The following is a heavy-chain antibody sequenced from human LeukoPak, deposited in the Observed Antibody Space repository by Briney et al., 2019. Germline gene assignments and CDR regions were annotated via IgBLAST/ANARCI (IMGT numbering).Heavy chain of an antibody. Sequence: GASVKVSCKASGYTLTRYYMHWVRQAPGQGLEWMRIVNPSGGSTSYAQKFQGRVTMTRDTSTSTVYMELSSLRSEDTAVYYCARGSRGVVPAATFDYWGQATLVTVSS. V-gene: IGHV1-46*01. CDR1: GYTLTRYY. CDR3: ARGSRGVVPAATFDY. CDR2: VNPSGGST. D-gene: IGHD2-2*01. J-gene: IGHJ4*02.